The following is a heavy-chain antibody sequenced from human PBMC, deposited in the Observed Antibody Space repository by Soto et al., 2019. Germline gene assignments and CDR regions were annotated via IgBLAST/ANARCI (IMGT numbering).Heavy chain of an antibody. Sequence: GGSLRLSCAASGFTFSSSAMSWVRQAPGKGLEWVSGISGSGGSTYYAGSVRGRFTVSRDNSKNTLYLQMNSLRAEDTAIYYCAKARYEVPAALYMDVWGKGTTVTVSS. D-gene: IGHD2-2*01. V-gene: IGHV3-23*01. CDR3: AKARYEVPAALYMDV. J-gene: IGHJ6*03. CDR2: ISGSGGST. CDR1: GFTFSSSA.